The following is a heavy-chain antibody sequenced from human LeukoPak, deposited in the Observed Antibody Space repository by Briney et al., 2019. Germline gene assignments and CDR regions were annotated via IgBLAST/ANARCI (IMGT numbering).Heavy chain of an antibody. J-gene: IGHJ4*02. Sequence: PGGSLRLSCAASGFTFSSYAMSWVRQAPGKGLEWLANIKPDGSDECYADSVKGRLTVSRDNAKDSLHLQLNSLRADDTAIYYCASQSYSLFHYWGQGTLVTVSS. CDR2: IKPDGSDE. CDR3: ASQSYSLFHY. D-gene: IGHD1-26*01. V-gene: IGHV3-7*03. CDR1: GFTFSSYA.